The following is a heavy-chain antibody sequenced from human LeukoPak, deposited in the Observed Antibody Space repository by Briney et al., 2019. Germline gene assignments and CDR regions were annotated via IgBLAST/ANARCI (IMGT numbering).Heavy chain of an antibody. J-gene: IGHJ5*01. Sequence: SETLSLTCTVSGAPITSYYWSWIRQPPGKGLEWIGYIPYSGSTNYNPSLKSRVTISIDTSKNQFSLKVRSVTAADTAVYYCARVRSGSIDSWGQGTLFTVSS. CDR2: IPYSGST. D-gene: IGHD6-19*01. CDR1: GAPITSYY. CDR3: ARVRSGSIDS. V-gene: IGHV4-59*01.